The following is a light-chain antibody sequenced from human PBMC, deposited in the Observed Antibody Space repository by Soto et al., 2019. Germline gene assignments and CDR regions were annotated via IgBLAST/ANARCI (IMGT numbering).Light chain of an antibody. CDR1: QSVGGD. J-gene: IGKJ2*01. Sequence: EIVMTQSPVTLSVSPGERATLSCRASQSVGGDLAWYQQIPGQAPRLLIYGAVTRATGVAARFSGGGSGTVFTLTVDCLQSEDLAIYYCQQYYAWPRTFGQGTKLEI. CDR3: QQYYAWPRT. CDR2: GAV. V-gene: IGKV3-15*01.